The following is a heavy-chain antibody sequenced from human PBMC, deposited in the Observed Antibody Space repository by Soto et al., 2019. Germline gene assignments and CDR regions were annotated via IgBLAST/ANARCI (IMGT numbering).Heavy chain of an antibody. CDR1: GYTFTGYA. V-gene: IGHV1-3*01. D-gene: IGHD2-2*01. CDR2: INAGNGNT. CDR3: AREDRDRETGLVPAAIDGMDV. Sequence: ASVKVSCKASGYTFTGYAMHWVRQAPGQRLEWMGWINAGNGNTKYSQKFQGRVTITRDTSASTAYMELSSLRSDDTAVYYCAREDRDRETGLVPAAIDGMDVWGQGTTVTVSS. J-gene: IGHJ6*02.